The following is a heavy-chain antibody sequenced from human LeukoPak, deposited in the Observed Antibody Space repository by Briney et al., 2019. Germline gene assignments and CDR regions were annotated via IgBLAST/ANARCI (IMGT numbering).Heavy chain of an antibody. J-gene: IGHJ4*02. V-gene: IGHV3-48*04. D-gene: IGHD3-10*01. CDR3: ARVLLWFGELDY. CDR1: GFTFSLSS. CDR2: ISSSGSTI. Sequence: PGGSLRLSCAGSGFTFSLSSMNWVRQAPGKGLEWVSYISSSGSTIYYADSVKGRFTISRDNAKNSLYLQMNSLRAEDTAVYYCARVLLWFGELDYWGQGTLVTVSS.